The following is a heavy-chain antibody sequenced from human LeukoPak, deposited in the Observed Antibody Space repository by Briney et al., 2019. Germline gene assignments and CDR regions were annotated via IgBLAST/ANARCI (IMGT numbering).Heavy chain of an antibody. V-gene: IGHV4-59*01. Sequence: SETLSLTCTVSGRSISSYYWSWIRQPPGKGLEWIGYIYYSGSTIYNPSLKSRVAISVDTSKNQFSLKLSSVTAADTAVYYCAREAEGTVAFDIWGQGTMVTVSS. J-gene: IGHJ3*02. CDR1: GRSISSYY. CDR3: AREAEGTVAFDI. CDR2: IYYSGST. D-gene: IGHD1-1*01.